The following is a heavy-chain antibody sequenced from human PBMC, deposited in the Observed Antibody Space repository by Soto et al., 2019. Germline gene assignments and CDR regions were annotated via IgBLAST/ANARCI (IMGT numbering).Heavy chain of an antibody. CDR3: ARRGRRVVPAAPFYYYYMDV. Sequence: SETLSLTCTVSGGSISSSSYYWGWIRQPPGKGLEWIGSIYYSGSTYYNPSLKSRVTISVDTSKNQFSLKLSSVTAADTAVYYCARRGRRVVPAAPFYYYYMDVWGKGTTVTVSS. CDR1: GGSISSSSYY. D-gene: IGHD2-2*01. CDR2: IYYSGST. J-gene: IGHJ6*03. V-gene: IGHV4-39*01.